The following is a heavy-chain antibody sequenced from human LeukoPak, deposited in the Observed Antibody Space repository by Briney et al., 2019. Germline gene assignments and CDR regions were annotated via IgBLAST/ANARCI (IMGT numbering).Heavy chain of an antibody. V-gene: IGHV3-23*01. J-gene: IGHJ4*02. CDR1: GFTFSSYA. CDR2: ISGSGGST. Sequence: SGGSLRLSCAASGFTFSSYAISWVRQAPGKGLEWVSAISGSGGSTYYADSVKGRFTISRDNSKNTLYLQMNSLRAEDTAVYYCAKGNYDSSGYPDYWGQGTLVTVSS. CDR3: AKGNYDSSGYPDY. D-gene: IGHD3-22*01.